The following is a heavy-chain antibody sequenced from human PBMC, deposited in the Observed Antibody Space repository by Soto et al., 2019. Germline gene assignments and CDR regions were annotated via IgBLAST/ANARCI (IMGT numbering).Heavy chain of an antibody. CDR3: ARDRYFYDSRGYYRTLDS. D-gene: IGHD3-22*01. CDR2: IFHSGIT. J-gene: IGHJ5*01. Sequence: PSETLSLTCFISGGSFGNDYWTWIRQSPGKGLEWIGYIFHSGITDYNPSVKSRVTISIDKSRNLFSLNLTSVTAADTAVYYCARDRYFYDSRGYYRTLDSWGQGTLVTVS. V-gene: IGHV4-59*01. CDR1: GGSFGNDY.